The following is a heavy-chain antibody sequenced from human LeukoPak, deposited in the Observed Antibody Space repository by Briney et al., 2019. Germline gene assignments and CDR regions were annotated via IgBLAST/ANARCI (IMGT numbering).Heavy chain of an antibody. D-gene: IGHD3-9*01. CDR3: ARGYDILTGDAFDI. V-gene: IGHV4-4*02. CDR2: IYHSGST. Sequence: SETLSLTCAVSGGSISSSDWWSWVRQSPGKGLEWIGEIYHSGSTNYNPSLKSRVTISVDKSKNQFSLKLSSVTAADTAVYYCARGYDILTGDAFDIWGQGTMVTVSS. CDR1: GGSISSSDW. J-gene: IGHJ3*02.